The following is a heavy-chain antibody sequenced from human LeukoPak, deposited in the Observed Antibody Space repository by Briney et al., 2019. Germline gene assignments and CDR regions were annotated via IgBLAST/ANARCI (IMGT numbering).Heavy chain of an antibody. CDR2: LFTSGST. D-gene: IGHD3-10*01. CDR3: ARHGGEGSGRYYKNLYYFDY. Sequence: SETLSLTCTVCGGSISSYYWSWIRQPPGKGLEWIGYLFTSGSTNYNPSLKSRVTISVDPSNNQFSLKLSSATAADTPVYYCARHGGEGSGRYYKNLYYFDYWGQGTLVTVPS. J-gene: IGHJ4*02. CDR1: GGSISSYY. V-gene: IGHV4-4*09.